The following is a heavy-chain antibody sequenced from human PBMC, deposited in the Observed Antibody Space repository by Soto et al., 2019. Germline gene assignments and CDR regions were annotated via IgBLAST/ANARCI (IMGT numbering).Heavy chain of an antibody. CDR2: INPNSGGT. CDR3: ARERDRYNYRDRFGY. CDR1: GYTFTGYY. J-gene: IGHJ4*02. Sequence: ASGKLSCKASGYTFTGYYMHWVRTPPGQGLGWMVWINPNSGGTNNAQKFQAWVTMTKDTFMSTAYMELSRLRSDYTAVYYCARERDRYNYRDRFGYWGQGTLVTVSS. V-gene: IGHV1-2*04. D-gene: IGHD5-12*01.